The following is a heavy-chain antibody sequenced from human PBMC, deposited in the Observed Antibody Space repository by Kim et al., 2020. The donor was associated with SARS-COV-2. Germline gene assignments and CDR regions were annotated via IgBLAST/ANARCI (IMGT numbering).Heavy chain of an antibody. CDR2: IIPIFGTA. D-gene: IGHD1-7*01. CDR3: ARGGPLELLGLYYYGMDV. V-gene: IGHV1-69*13. J-gene: IGHJ6*02. CDR1: GGTFSSYA. Sequence: SVKVSCKASGGTFSSYAISWVRQAPGQGLEWMGGIIPIFGTANYAQKFQGRVTITADESTSTAYMELSSLRSEDTAVYYCARGGPLELLGLYYYGMDVWGQGTTVTVSS.